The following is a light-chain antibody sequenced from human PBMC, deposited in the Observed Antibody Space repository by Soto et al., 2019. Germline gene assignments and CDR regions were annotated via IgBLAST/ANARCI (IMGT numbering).Light chain of an antibody. J-gene: IGKJ1*01. V-gene: IGKV1-5*01. CDR1: QDSSRW. CDR2: AAS. Sequence: IQVTQSPPTLPASAGDRVTITCRASQDSSRWLAWYQQKPGKAPKLLIYAASSLQRGVPSRVSGSGSGTDVTLTSSSLQPDDFATYYCQQYHIYSWTFGQGTKVDIK. CDR3: QQYHIYSWT.